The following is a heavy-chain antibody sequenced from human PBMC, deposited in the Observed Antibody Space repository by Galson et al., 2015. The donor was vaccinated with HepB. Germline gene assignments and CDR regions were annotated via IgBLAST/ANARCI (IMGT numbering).Heavy chain of an antibody. J-gene: IGHJ4*02. V-gene: IGHV3-33*08. D-gene: IGHD6-6*01. Sequence: SLRLSCAASGFTFSDYYMSWIRQAPGKGLDWVAAIQFDGSKEYYAHSVKGRFTISRDDSKNTVSLQMNSLGAEDSAVYYCGRDFSYGSLDFGNWGQGTLVTVFS. CDR2: IQFDGSKE. CDR1: GFTFSDYY. CDR3: GRDFSYGSLDFGN.